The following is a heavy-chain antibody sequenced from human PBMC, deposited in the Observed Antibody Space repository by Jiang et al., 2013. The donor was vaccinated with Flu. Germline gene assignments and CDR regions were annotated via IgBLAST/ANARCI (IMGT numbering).Heavy chain of an antibody. CDR2: IFYSGST. Sequence: ALLKPSETLSLTCTVSGGPMNSDFWSWIRQPPGKGLEWIGYIFYSGSTNYNPSLKSRVTISIDTSKNQFSLKLRSVTAADTAVYFCARPEGYSTSWSKYWGRGTLVTVSS. V-gene: IGHV4-59*08. CDR1: GGPMNSDF. D-gene: IGHD6-13*01. CDR3: ARPEGYSTSWSKY. J-gene: IGHJ4*02.